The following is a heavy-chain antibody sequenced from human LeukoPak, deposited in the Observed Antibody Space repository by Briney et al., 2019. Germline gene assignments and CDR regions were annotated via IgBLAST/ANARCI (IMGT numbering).Heavy chain of an antibody. J-gene: IGHJ4*02. CDR3: AKDPIFGSVMTTVTSGYFDY. V-gene: IGHV3-11*01. D-gene: IGHD4-17*01. CDR2: ISSSGSTI. Sequence: GGSLRLSCAASGFTFSDYYMSWIRRAPGKGLEWVSYISSSGSTIYYADSVKGRFTISRDNAKNSLYLQMNSLRAEDTAVYYCAKDPIFGSVMTTVTSGYFDYWGQGTLVTVSS. CDR1: GFTFSDYY.